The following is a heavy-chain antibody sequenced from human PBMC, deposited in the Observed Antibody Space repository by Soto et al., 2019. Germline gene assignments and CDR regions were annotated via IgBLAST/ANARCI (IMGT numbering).Heavy chain of an antibody. V-gene: IGHV4-30-4*02. J-gene: IGHJ4*02. Sequence: PSDTLSLTCTVSGGSISSGEYYWSWIRQPPGKGLEWIGYIYYSGSTYYNPSLKSRVTISVDTSKNQFSLKLSSVTAADTAVYYCAKPPRGYDWYFDYWGRGTLVTVSS. CDR3: AKPPRGYDWYFDY. CDR2: IYYSGST. CDR1: GGSISSGEYY. D-gene: IGHD5-12*01.